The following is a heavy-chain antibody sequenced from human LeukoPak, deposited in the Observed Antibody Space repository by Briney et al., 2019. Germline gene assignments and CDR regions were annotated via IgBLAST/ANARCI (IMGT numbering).Heavy chain of an antibody. V-gene: IGHV3-48*01. CDR3: ARYSEVYYYVDV. CDR2: ISSRSRTI. D-gene: IGHD2-21*01. CDR1: GFTFSSYN. J-gene: IGHJ6*03. Sequence: GGSLRLSCAASGFTFSSYNMNWVRQAPGKGLEWVSYISSRSRTIYYADSVKGRFTISRDNAKNSLYLQINSLRAEDTAVYFCARYSEVYYYVDVWGTGTTVTVSS.